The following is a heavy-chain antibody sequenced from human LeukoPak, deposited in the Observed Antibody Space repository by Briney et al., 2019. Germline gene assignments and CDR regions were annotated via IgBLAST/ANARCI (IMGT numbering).Heavy chain of an antibody. D-gene: IGHD2-2*03. V-gene: IGHV3-33*08. CDR3: ARDVMDIVVVPAAPTYYYYGMDV. J-gene: IGHJ6*02. CDR1: GFTFNTYA. CDR2: IWYDGSNK. Sequence: GGSLRLSCAASGFTFNTYAMSWVRQAPGKGLEWVAVIWYDGSNKYYADSVKGRFTISRDNSKNTLYLQMNSLRAEDTAVYYCARDVMDIVVVPAAPTYYYYGMDVWGQGTTVTVSS.